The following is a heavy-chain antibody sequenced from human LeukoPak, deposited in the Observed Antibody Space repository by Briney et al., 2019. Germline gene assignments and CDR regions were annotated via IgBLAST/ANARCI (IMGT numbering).Heavy chain of an antibody. D-gene: IGHD5-12*01. CDR1: GGSISSGDYY. CDR2: IYYSGST. Sequence: SETLSLTCTVSGGSISSGDYYWSWIRQPPGKGLEWIGYIYYSGSTYYNPSLKSRVTISVDTSKNQFSLKLSSVTAADTAVYYCASGRVATLFDYWGQGTLVTVSS. CDR3: ASGRVATLFDY. V-gene: IGHV4-30-4*08. J-gene: IGHJ4*02.